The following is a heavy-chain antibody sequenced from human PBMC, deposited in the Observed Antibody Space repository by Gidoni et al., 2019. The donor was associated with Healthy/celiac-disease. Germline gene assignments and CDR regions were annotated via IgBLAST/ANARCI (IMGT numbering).Heavy chain of an antibody. D-gene: IGHD2-21*02. V-gene: IGHV4-4*07. J-gene: IGHJ6*02. CDR2: IYTSGST. CDR3: ASHGRAYCGGDCYVSDYYGMDV. CDR1: GGSISSYY. Sequence: QVQLQESGPGLVKPSETLSLTCTVSGGSISSYYWSWSRQPPGKGLEWIGRIYTSGSTNYNPSLKSRVTMSVDTSKNQFSLKLSSVTAADTAVYYCASHGRAYCGGDCYVSDYYGMDVWGQGTTVTVSS.